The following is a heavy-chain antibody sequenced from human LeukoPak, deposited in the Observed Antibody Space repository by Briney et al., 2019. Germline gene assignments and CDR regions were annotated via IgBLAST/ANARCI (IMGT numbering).Heavy chain of an antibody. CDR1: GLTFAYYS. CDR3: VRAGWELDY. Sequence: GGSLRLSCAASGLTFAYYSMAWVRQAPGRGLEWVASVKEDGTRKYYVDSVKGRFTISRDDAKNALFLQMDSLRVEDTAVYYCVRAGWELDYWGQGTLVTVSS. D-gene: IGHD4-23*01. V-gene: IGHV3-7*01. J-gene: IGHJ4*02. CDR2: VKEDGTRK.